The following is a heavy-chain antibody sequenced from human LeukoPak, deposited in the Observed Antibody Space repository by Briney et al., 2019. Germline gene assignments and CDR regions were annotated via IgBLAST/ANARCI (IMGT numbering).Heavy chain of an antibody. J-gene: IGHJ4*02. D-gene: IGHD3-16*01. CDR3: ARGIRSTFDY. V-gene: IGHV1-3*01. CDR1: GYNFTSYA. CDR2: INAGNGTT. Sequence: ASVKVSCKASGYNFTSYAMHWVRQAPGQRLEWMEWINAGNGTTKYSQKFQGRVTITRDTSASTAYMELSSLRSEDTAVYYCARGIRSTFDYWGQGTLVTVSS.